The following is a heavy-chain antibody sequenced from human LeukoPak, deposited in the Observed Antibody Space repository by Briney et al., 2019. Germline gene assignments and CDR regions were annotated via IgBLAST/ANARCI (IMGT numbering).Heavy chain of an antibody. V-gene: IGHV3-53*01. J-gene: IGHJ4*02. CDR2: ISTEGLT. Sequence: GGSPRLSCVVAGVAVNSYFMGWVRQAPGKGLEWVSLISTEGLTYYADSVKGRFTISRDNSKNSLYLQMNSLRAEDTAFYYCARGRGGDWGQGTLVTVSS. CDR1: GVAVNSYF. CDR3: ARGRGGD. D-gene: IGHD2-15*01.